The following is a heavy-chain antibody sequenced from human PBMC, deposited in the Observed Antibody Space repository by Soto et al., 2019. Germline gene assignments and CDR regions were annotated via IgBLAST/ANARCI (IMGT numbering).Heavy chain of an antibody. J-gene: IGHJ6*02. Sequence: QVQLVQSAGEVKKPGASVKVSCKASGYSFTSYGISWVRRAPGQGLEWMGWISPYNGHTQFEERFQGRVTMTTDTSTKTAYMELRNLRSDDTALYYCARDLTIVPATHPRLENYGMDVWGRGTTVIVSS. CDR1: GYSFTSYG. D-gene: IGHD2-2*01. V-gene: IGHV1-18*01. CDR2: ISPYNGHT. CDR3: ARDLTIVPATHPRLENYGMDV.